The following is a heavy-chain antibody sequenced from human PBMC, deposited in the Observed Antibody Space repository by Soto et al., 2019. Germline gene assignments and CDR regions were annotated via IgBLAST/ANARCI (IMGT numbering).Heavy chain of an antibody. CDR2: INHGGST. CDR3: ARTRVWSGYDYYYYYGMDV. Sequence: SETLSLTCAVYGGSFSGYYWSWIRQPPGKGLEWIGEINHGGSTNYNPSLKSRVTISVDTSKNQFSLKLSSVTAADTAVYYCARTRVWSGYDYYYYYGMDVWGQGTTVTVSS. D-gene: IGHD5-12*01. J-gene: IGHJ6*02. CDR1: GGSFSGYY. V-gene: IGHV4-34*01.